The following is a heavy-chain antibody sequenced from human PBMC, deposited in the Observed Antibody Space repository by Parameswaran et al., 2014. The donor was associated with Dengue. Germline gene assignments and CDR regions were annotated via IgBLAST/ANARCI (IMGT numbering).Heavy chain of an antibody. V-gene: IGHV3-21*01. D-gene: IGHD3-16*01. CDR2: ISSSSSYI. CDR3: ARDSDYVWGSYAFDY. CDR1: GFTFSSYS. Sequence: LKISCAASGFTFSSYSMNWVRQAPGKGLEWVSSISSSSSYIYYADSVKGRFTISRDNAKNSLYLQMNSLRAEDTAVYYCARDSDYVWGSYAFDYWGQGTLVTVSS. J-gene: IGHJ4*02.